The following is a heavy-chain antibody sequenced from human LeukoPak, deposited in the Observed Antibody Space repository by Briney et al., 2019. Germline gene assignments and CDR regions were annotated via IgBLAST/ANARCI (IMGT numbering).Heavy chain of an antibody. CDR3: ANYGVVLATYGSPSPFVY. CDR2: IHISGST. CDR1: GGSISSGSYC. J-gene: IGHJ4*02. Sequence: SETLSLTCTVSGGSISSGSYCWSWIRQPAGKGLEWIGHIHISGSTNYNPSLKSRVTISVDTSKNQFSLRLSSVTAADTAVYYCANYGVVLATYGSPSPFVYWGQGTLVTVSS. V-gene: IGHV4-61*09. D-gene: IGHD3-16*01.